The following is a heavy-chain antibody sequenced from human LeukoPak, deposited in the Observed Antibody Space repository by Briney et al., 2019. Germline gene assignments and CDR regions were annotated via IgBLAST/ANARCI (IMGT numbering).Heavy chain of an antibody. V-gene: IGHV3-74*01. D-gene: IGHD3-3*01. CDR1: GFTFSSYC. CDR3: ARGRSDFWPEGHSYYMDV. J-gene: IGHJ6*03. CDR2: INTDGSRK. Sequence: RSGGSLRLSCAASGFTFSSYCMHWVRQAPGKGLVWVSRINTDGSRKTYADSVKGRFTISRDNAKSTLYLQMNSLRAEDTAVYYCARGRSDFWPEGHSYYMDVWGKGTTVTVSS.